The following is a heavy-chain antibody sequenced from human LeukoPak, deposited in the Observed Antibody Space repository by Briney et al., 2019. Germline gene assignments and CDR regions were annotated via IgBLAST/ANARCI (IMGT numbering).Heavy chain of an antibody. CDR1: GFTVSTNC. J-gene: IGHJ4*02. D-gene: IGHD5-18*01. CDR3: ARVDTVMAYYFDL. CDR2: IYSGGTT. Sequence: GGSLRLSCAASGFTVSTNCMTWVRQAPGKGLEWVSTIYSGGTTYYADSVMGRFTISRHNSRNTLYLQMNSLRAEDTAVCYCARVDTVMAYYFDLWGQGTLVTVSS. V-gene: IGHV3-53*04.